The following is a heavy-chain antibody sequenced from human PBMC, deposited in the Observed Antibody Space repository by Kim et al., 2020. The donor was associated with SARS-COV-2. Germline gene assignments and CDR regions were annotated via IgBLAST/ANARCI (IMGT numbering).Heavy chain of an antibody. Sequence: GGSLRLSCAASGFTFTSYAMSWVRQAPEKGLEWVSAISGNAVSTYYTDSVKGRFTISRDNSKNTLYLQMNRLRIEDTALYYCVASGSDLFTLDFWGQGTMVTVSS. CDR2: ISGNAVST. V-gene: IGHV3-23*01. CDR3: VASGSDLFTLDF. D-gene: IGHD3-10*01. J-gene: IGHJ3*01. CDR1: GFTFTSYA.